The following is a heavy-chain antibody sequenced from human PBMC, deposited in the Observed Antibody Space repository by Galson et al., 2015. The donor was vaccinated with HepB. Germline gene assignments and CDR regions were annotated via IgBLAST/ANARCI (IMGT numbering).Heavy chain of an antibody. D-gene: IGHD3-16*02. V-gene: IGHV3-7*03. CDR3: ARHYDSVWGSYRIPGGYFDY. CDR1: GFTFNNFW. CDR2: IKQDGSET. Sequence: SLRLSCAASGFTFNNFWMSWVRQAPGKGLEWVANIKQDGSETYYVDSVQGRFTISRDNAKNSLYLEMNSLRAEDTAVYYCARHYDSVWGSYRIPGGYFDYWGQGTLVTVSP. J-gene: IGHJ4*02.